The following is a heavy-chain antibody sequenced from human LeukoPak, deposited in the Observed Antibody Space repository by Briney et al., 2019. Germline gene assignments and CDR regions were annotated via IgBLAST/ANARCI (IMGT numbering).Heavy chain of an antibody. D-gene: IGHD3-9*01. CDR1: GFTFGNFW. V-gene: IGHV3-7*01. CDR3: ASGPISYYDILTGYSLDY. J-gene: IGHJ4*02. CDR2: IKEDGSEK. Sequence: PGGSLRLSCAASGFTFGNFWASWVRQAPGTGLEWVANIKEDGSEKYYVDSVKGRFTISRDNAKNSLYLQMNSLRAEDTAVYYCASGPISYYDILTGYSLDYWGQGTLVTVSS.